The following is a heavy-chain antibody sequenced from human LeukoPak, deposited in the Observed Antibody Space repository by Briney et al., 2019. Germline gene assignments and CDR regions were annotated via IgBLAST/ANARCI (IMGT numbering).Heavy chain of an antibody. Sequence: GASVKVSCKASGYTFTSYYIHWVRPAPGQGREWMGIINPSGGSTSYAQKFQGRVTMTRDTSTSTVYMELSSLRSEDTAVYYCARDKSSPEYYYDSSGYYSNWGQGTLVTVSS. V-gene: IGHV1-46*03. CDR3: ARDKSSPEYYYDSSGYYSN. CDR2: INPSGGST. D-gene: IGHD3-22*01. CDR1: GYTFTSYY. J-gene: IGHJ4*02.